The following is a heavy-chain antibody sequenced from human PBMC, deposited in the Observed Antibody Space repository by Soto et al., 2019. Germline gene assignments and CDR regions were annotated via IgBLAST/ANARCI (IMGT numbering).Heavy chain of an antibody. V-gene: IGHV1-24*01. J-gene: IGHJ6*03. Sequence: ASVKVSCKVSGYTLTELSMHWVRQAPGKGLEWMGGFDPGDAETIYAQKFQGRVTMTEDTSTDTAYMELSSLRSEDTAVYYCATLNTQFDYYYYYYMDVWGKGTTVTVS. CDR1: GYTLTELS. CDR2: FDPGDAET. CDR3: ATLNTQFDYYYYYYMDV.